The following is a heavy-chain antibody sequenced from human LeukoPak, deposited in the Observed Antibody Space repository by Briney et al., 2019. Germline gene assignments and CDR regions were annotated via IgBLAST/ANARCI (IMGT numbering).Heavy chain of an antibody. D-gene: IGHD3-22*01. Sequence: PSETLSLTCAVSGDSINNNKWWSWVRQPPGKGLEWIGEIYHSGSTNYNPSLKSRVTILVDKSKNQFSLKLSSVTAADTAVYYCARRLKTVVAEFYFDYWGQGTLVTVSS. CDR1: GDSINNNKW. J-gene: IGHJ4*02. V-gene: IGHV4-4*02. CDR3: ARRLKTVVAEFYFDY. CDR2: IYHSGST.